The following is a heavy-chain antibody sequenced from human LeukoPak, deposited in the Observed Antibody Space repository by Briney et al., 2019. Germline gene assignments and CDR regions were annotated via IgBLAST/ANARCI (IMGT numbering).Heavy chain of an antibody. CDR2: INPNSGGT. V-gene: IGHV1-2*02. CDR3: ASQLAIFGVVIPGGY. J-gene: IGHJ4*02. D-gene: IGHD3-3*01. Sequence: ASVKVSCKASGYTFTGYYMHWVRQAPGQGLEWMGWINPNSGGTNYAQKFQGRVTMTRDTSISTAYMELSRLRSDDTAVYYCASQLAIFGVVIPGGYWGQGTLVTVSS. CDR1: GYTFTGYY.